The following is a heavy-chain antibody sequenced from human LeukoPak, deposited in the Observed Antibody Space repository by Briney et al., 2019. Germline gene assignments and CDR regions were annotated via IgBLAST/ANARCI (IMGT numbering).Heavy chain of an antibody. D-gene: IGHD4-23*01. J-gene: IGHJ4*02. V-gene: IGHV4-59*12. CDR2: IYYSGST. Sequence: SETLSLTCTVSGGSISSYYWSWIRQPPGKGLEWIGYIYYSGSTNYNPSLKSRVTISVDTSKNQFSLKLSSVTAADTAVYYCARDFTPDYGGYLNWGQGTLVTVSS. CDR3: ARDFTPDYGGYLN. CDR1: GGSISSYY.